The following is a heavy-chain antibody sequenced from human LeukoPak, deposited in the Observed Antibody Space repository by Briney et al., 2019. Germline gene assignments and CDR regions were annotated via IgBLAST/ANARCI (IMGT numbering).Heavy chain of an antibody. J-gene: IGHJ4*02. CDR3: ASRYCNGGGCSNLLDFFDY. CDR1: GYTFTGYY. CDR2: ISPNSGRT. Sequence: ASAKVSCKASGYTFTGYYIHWVRQAPGQGLEWMGWISPNSGRTNYAQKFQGRVTMTRDTSISTAYMELSSLRSDDTAVYYCASRYCNGGGCSNLLDFFDYWGQGALVTVSS. V-gene: IGHV1-2*02. D-gene: IGHD2-15*01.